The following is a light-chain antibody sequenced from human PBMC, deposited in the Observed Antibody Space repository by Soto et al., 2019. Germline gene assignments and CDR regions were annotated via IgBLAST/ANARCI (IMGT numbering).Light chain of an antibody. Sequence: EIVLTQSPATLSVSPGERVTLSCRASQNLHSFLNWYQQRPGQAPRRLIYDGSKRAAGVPDRISGDGSGTEYTLTISSLEPEDFAVYYCQQRTRWPMTFGQGTRLAI. V-gene: IGKV3-11*01. CDR1: QNLHSF. J-gene: IGKJ5*01. CDR2: DGS. CDR3: QQRTRWPMT.